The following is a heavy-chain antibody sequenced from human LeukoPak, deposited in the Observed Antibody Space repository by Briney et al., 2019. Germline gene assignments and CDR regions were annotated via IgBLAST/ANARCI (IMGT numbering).Heavy chain of an antibody. CDR3: AKPDYGDGTDY. CDR2: ISWNSGSI. Sequence: PGGSLRLSCEASGITGAPFSSHWIHWVRQAPGKGLEWVSGISWNSGSIGYADSVKGRFTISRDNAKNSLYLQMNSLRAEDTALYYCAKPDYGDGTDYRGQGTLVTVSS. V-gene: IGHV3-9*01. J-gene: IGHJ4*02. D-gene: IGHD4-17*01. CDR1: GITGAPFSS.